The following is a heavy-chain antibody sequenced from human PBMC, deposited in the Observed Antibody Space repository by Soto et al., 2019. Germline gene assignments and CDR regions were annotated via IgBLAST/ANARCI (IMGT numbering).Heavy chain of an antibody. Sequence: GASVKVSCKACGYTFTRYYMNWVRQAPGQGLEGMGIINPSGGSTSYAQKFQGRVTMTRDTSTSTVYMELSSLRSEDTAVYYCARGEASWWGDLLLGDAFDIWGQGTMVTVSS. D-gene: IGHD2-8*02. J-gene: IGHJ3*02. CDR3: ARGEASWWGDLLLGDAFDI. CDR2: INPSGGST. CDR1: GYTFTRYY. V-gene: IGHV1-46*03.